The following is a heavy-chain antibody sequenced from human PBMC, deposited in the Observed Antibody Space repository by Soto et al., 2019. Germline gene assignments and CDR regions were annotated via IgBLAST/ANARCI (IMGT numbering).Heavy chain of an antibody. CDR2: IIPLYGTT. V-gene: IGHV1-69*13. Sequence: ASVKVSSKAAEGTRSSFGISWVRQVPGQGLEWMGSIIPLYGTTNYTQRFRDRVGFIADDSTNIIYRELMSLRSDDTAIYYCARDIPTYYDSSFDWSDPWGQGVLVTVSS. J-gene: IGHJ5*02. CDR1: EGTRSSFG. CDR3: ARDIPTYYDSSFDWSDP. D-gene: IGHD3-16*01.